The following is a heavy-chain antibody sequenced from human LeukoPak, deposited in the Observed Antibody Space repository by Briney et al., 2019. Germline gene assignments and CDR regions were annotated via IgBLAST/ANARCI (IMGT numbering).Heavy chain of an antibody. CDR3: AKRGSKWDLDN. J-gene: IGHJ4*02. V-gene: IGHV3-33*05. CDR1: GFIFTSYA. CDR2: ISYDGSNK. D-gene: IGHD1-26*01. Sequence: GGSLTHSCAASGFIFTSYAMHWLCQAPGKGLEWVAVISYDGSNKYYADSVKGRFTISKETSKNILYLQMNSLRVEDTAIYYCAKRGSKWDLDNWGQGTLVTVSS.